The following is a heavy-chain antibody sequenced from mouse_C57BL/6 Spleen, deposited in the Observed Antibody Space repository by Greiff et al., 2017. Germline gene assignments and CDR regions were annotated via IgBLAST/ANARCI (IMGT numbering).Heavy chain of an antibody. V-gene: IGHV3-8*01. CDR1: GYSITSDY. CDR2: ISYSGST. D-gene: IGHD2-4*01. CDR3: ARSPYYDYDERYFDV. J-gene: IGHJ1*03. Sequence: DVKLQESGPGLAKPSQTLSLTCSVTGYSITSDYWNWIRKFPGNKLEYMGYISYSGSTYYNPSLKSRISITRDTSKNQYYLQLNSVTTEDTATYYCARSPYYDYDERYFDVWGTGTTVTVSS.